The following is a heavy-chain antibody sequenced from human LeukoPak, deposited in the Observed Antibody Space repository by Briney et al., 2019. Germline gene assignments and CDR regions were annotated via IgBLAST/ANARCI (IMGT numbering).Heavy chain of an antibody. CDR3: ARHYYDRSDSYSFDY. J-gene: IGHJ4*02. CDR2: IFSSGST. V-gene: IGHV4-59*08. D-gene: IGHD3-22*01. CDR1: GGSISGYY. Sequence: PSETLSLTCTVSGGSISGYYWGWIRQPPGKGLEWIGYIFSSGSTNYNPSLKSRVTISEDTSVNQFSLKLSSVPAADTAVYYCARHYYDRSDSYSFDYWGQGTLVTVSS.